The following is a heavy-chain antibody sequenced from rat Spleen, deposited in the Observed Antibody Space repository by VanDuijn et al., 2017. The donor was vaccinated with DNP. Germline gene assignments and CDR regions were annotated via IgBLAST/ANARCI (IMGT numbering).Heavy chain of an antibody. V-gene: IGHV5-7*01. Sequence: EVQLVESGGGLLQPGRSLRLSCAASGFTFSDYNMAWVRQAPKKGLEWVATIFYDGSSTYYRDSVKGRFTVSRDNAKSSLYLQMDSLRSEDTATYYCARGLPGYDAMDAWGQGTSVTVSS. CDR1: GFTFSDYN. CDR2: IFYDGSST. CDR3: ARGLPGYDAMDA. D-gene: IGHD1-4*01. J-gene: IGHJ4*01.